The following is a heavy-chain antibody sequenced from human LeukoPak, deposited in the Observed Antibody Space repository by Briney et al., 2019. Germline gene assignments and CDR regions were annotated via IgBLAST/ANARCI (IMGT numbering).Heavy chain of an antibody. D-gene: IGHD5-24*01. CDR3: AKEGVESLDY. V-gene: IGHV3-9*01. Sequence: GGSLRLSCAASGFTFDDYAMHWVRQAPGKGLEWVSGISWNSGSIGYADSVKGRFTISRDNAKNSLYLQMNSLRAEDTALYYCAKEGVESLDYWGQGTLVTVSS. CDR1: GFTFDDYA. J-gene: IGHJ4*02. CDR2: ISWNSGSI.